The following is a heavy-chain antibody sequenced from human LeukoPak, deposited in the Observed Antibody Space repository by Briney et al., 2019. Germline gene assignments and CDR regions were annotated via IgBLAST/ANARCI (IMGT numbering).Heavy chain of an antibody. D-gene: IGHD6-6*01. Sequence: PSETLSLTCAVYGGSFSGYYWSWIRQPPGKGLEWIGEINHSGSTNYNPSLKSRVTISVDTSKNQFSLKLSSVTAADTAVYYCAYRSSRSNFDYWGQGTLVTVSS. V-gene: IGHV4-34*01. CDR2: INHSGST. CDR1: GGSFSGYY. J-gene: IGHJ4*02. CDR3: AYRSSRSNFDY.